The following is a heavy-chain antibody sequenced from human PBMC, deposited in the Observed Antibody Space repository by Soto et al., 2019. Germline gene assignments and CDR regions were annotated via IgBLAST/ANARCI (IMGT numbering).Heavy chain of an antibody. CDR2: ISAYNGNT. J-gene: IGHJ3*02. D-gene: IGHD3-22*01. CDR1: GYTFTSYG. Sequence: ASVKVSCKASGYTFTSYGISWVRQAPGQGFEWMGWISAYNGNTNYAQKLQGRVTMTTDTSTSTAYMELRSLRSDDTAVYYCARSYYYDSSGYGYAFDIWGQGTMVTVSS. V-gene: IGHV1-18*01. CDR3: ARSYYYDSSGYGYAFDI.